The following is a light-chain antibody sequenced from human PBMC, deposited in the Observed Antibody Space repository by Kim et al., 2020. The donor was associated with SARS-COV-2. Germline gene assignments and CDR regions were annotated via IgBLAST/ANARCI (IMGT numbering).Light chain of an antibody. CDR3: QQYGASRT. Sequence: LSPGERATLSCRASQTIRGDYLACYQQRRGQAPSLLIYAASTRATGIPDRFSGSGSGTDFPLTINRLEPEDFAVYYCQQYGASRTFGQGTKVDIK. CDR1: QTIRGDY. J-gene: IGKJ1*01. V-gene: IGKV3-20*01. CDR2: AAS.